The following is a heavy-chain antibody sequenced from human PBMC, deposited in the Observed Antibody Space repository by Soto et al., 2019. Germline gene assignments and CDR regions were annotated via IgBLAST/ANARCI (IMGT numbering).Heavy chain of an antibody. V-gene: IGHV3-66*01. Sequence: EEQLVESGGDLVQPGGSLRLSCAASGFTVSNNYMSWVRQAPGKGLEWVSLIYSGGSTYYADSVKGRLTITRDSSKNTLYLQINSLRAEDTAMYYCAAYSHKGYWGQGTLVTVSS. D-gene: IGHD3-16*01. CDR3: AAYSHKGY. J-gene: IGHJ4*02. CDR1: GFTVSNNY. CDR2: IYSGGST.